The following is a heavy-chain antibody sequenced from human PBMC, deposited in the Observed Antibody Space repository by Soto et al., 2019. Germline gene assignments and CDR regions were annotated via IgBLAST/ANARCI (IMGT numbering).Heavy chain of an antibody. CDR1: GDSVSSNSAA. J-gene: IGHJ5*02. CDR3: AIVNREERRNPMVRGLDH. V-gene: IGHV6-1*01. CDR2: TYYRSKWYN. Sequence: SQTLSLTCAISGDSVSSNSAAWNWIRQSPSRGLEWLGRTYYRSKWYNDYAVSVKSRITINPDTSKNQFSLQLNSVTPEDTAVFYCAIVNREERRNPMVRGLDHWGQGTLVTVS. D-gene: IGHD3-10*01.